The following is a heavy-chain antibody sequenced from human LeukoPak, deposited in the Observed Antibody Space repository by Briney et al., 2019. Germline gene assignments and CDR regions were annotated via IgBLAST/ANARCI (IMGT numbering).Heavy chain of an antibody. CDR2: ISYDGSDK. J-gene: IGHJ4*02. CDR1: GFTFSNYA. Sequence: GGSLTLSCAASGFTFSNYAFHWVRQAPGKGLEWVAVISYDGSDKYYADSVKGRFTISRDNSKNTLYLQMNSLRAEDTAVYYCAKDPGRGYGDYWGPFHFDYWGQGTLVTVSS. D-gene: IGHD4-17*01. CDR3: AKDPGRGYGDYWGPFHFDY. V-gene: IGHV3-30*04.